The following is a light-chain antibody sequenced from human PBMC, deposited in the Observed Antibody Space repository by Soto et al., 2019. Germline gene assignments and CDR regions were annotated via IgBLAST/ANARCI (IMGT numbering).Light chain of an antibody. CDR1: SSDVGVYNY. J-gene: IGLJ1*01. V-gene: IGLV2-11*01. Sequence: QSVLTQPRSVSGSAGQSVTISCTGTSSDVGVYNYVSWYQQYPGKAPKIMIYDVSKRPSGVPDRFSGSKSDNTASLTISGLQAEDEADYYCCSYAGSYNFVFEIGTKV. CDR3: CSYAGSYNFV. CDR2: DVS.